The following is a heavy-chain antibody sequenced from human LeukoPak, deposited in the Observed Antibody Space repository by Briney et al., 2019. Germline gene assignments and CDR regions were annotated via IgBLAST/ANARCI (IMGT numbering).Heavy chain of an antibody. CDR2: ISSSSSYI. J-gene: IGHJ5*02. V-gene: IGHV3-21*01. CDR1: GFTFSSYS. Sequence: PGGSLRLSCAASGFTFSSYSMNWVRQAPGKGLEWVSSISSSSSYIYYADSVKGRFTISKDNAKNSLYLQMNSLRAEDTAVYYCARSYSSSLAYNWFDPWGQGTLVTVSS. D-gene: IGHD6-13*01. CDR3: ARSYSSSLAYNWFDP.